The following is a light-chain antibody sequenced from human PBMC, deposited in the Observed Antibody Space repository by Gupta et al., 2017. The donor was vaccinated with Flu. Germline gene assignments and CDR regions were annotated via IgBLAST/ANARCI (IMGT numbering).Light chain of an antibody. CDR2: DDR. CDR3: QASDSISDHAV. CDR1: KIGSKS. V-gene: IGLV3-21*02. J-gene: IGLJ1*01. Sequence: GQTARITCGGNKIGSKSVYWYHQKPGQAPLLFVYDDRDRPSGIPERFSGSNSVTTANLTISRVDAGDEADDYCQASDSISDHAVFGTGTKLTVL.